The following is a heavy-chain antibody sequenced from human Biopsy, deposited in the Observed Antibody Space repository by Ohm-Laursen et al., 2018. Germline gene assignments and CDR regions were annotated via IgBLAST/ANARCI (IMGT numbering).Heavy chain of an antibody. Sequence: TLSLTCAVYGGSLSGYYWSWIRQPPGKGLEWIGEINHRGSTNYNPSLKSRVTMSVDTSKNKFSLRVSSVTAADTAVYYCARDRDRRGWFDPWGQGTLVTVSS. CDR1: GGSLSGYY. J-gene: IGHJ5*02. V-gene: IGHV4-34*01. CDR2: INHRGST. D-gene: IGHD1-14*01. CDR3: ARDRDRRGWFDP.